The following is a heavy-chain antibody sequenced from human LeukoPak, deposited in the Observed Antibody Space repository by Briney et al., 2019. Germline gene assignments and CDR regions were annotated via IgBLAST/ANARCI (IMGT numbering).Heavy chain of an antibody. CDR3: ASGQTYYDFWSGYSTNLAFDY. CDR1: GFTFSSYA. D-gene: IGHD3-3*01. CDR2: ISGSGGST. Sequence: GGSLRLSCAASGFTFSSYAMSWVRQAPGKGLEWVSAISGSGGSTYYADSVKGRFTISRDNSKSTLFLQMNSLRAEDTAVYYCASGQTYYDFWSGYSTNLAFDYWGQGTLVTVSS. V-gene: IGHV3-23*01. J-gene: IGHJ4*02.